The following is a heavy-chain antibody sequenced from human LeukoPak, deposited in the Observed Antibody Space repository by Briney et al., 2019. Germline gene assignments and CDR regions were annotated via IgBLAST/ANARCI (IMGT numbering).Heavy chain of an antibody. CDR2: IYTSGST. CDR3: AREALYCSSTSCRAFDP. Sequence: SETLSLTCTVPGGSISSGSYYWSWIRQPAGKGPEWIGRIYTSGSTNYNPSLKSRVTISVDTSKNQFSLKLSSVTAADTAVYYCAREALYCSSTSCRAFDPWGQGTLVTVSS. V-gene: IGHV4-61*02. J-gene: IGHJ5*02. CDR1: GGSISSGSYY. D-gene: IGHD2-2*01.